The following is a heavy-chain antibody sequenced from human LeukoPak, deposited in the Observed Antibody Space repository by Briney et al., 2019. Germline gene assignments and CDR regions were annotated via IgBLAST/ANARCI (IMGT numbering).Heavy chain of an antibody. Sequence: KTSETLSLTCSVSGYSISSGYYWGWIRQPPGKGLEWIGSIYHSGSTYYNPSLKSRVTISVDTSKNQFSLKLSSVTAADTAVYYCARVYPVDTAMVLTYYFDYWGQGTLVTVSS. V-gene: IGHV4-38-2*02. J-gene: IGHJ4*02. D-gene: IGHD5-18*01. CDR3: ARVYPVDTAMVLTYYFDY. CDR1: GYSISSGYY. CDR2: IYHSGST.